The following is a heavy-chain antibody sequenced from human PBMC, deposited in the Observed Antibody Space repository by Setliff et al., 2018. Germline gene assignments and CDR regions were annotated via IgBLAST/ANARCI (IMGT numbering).Heavy chain of an antibody. D-gene: IGHD7-27*01. CDR3: VTNFCKLPQLGIYGYFDY. CDR1: GGSINLPH. J-gene: IGHJ4*02. V-gene: IGHV4-59*11. Sequence: SETLSLTCIVSGGSINLPHWSWIRQTPGKGLEWIGYISYSGSTNYNPSLKGRATIAMEPSETQFSLKLTSVTAADTAVYYCVTNFCKLPQLGIYGYFDYWGQGALVTVSS. CDR2: ISYSGST.